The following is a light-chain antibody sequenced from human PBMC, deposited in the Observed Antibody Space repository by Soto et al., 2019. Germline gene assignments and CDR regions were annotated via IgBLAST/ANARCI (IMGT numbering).Light chain of an antibody. CDR2: WTS. CDR1: QSVLYSSDNKNY. CDR3: QQYYSTPLT. J-gene: IGKJ4*01. Sequence: DIVMTQSPDSLAVSLGERATINCKSSQSVLYSSDNKNYLAWYQQKPGQPPKLLIFWTSIRESGVPDRFIGSGSGTDFTLTISSLQAEDVAVYYCQQYYSTPLTLGGGTKVDIK. V-gene: IGKV4-1*01.